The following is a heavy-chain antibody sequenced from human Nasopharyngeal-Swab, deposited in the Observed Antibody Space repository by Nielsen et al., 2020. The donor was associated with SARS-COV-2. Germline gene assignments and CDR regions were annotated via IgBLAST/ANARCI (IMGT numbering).Heavy chain of an antibody. J-gene: IGHJ6*02. D-gene: IGHD2-15*01. Sequence: SLKISCAASGFTFDDYAMHWVRQAPGKGLEWVSGISWNSGSIGYADSVKGRFTISRDNAKNSLYLQMNSLRAEDTAVYYCATELVVAAGGSYYYYGMDVWGQGTTVTVSS. V-gene: IGHV3-9*01. CDR1: GFTFDDYA. CDR3: ATELVVAAGGSYYYYGMDV. CDR2: ISWNSGSI.